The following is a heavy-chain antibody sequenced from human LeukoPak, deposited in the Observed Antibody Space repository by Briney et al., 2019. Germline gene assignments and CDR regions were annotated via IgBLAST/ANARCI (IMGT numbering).Heavy chain of an antibody. D-gene: IGHD3-16*01. CDR3: ARGYVDYYYMDV. Sequence: KTGGSLRLSCAASGFTFSSYSMNWVRQAPGKGLEWVSSISSSSSYIYYADSVKGRFTISRDNAKNSLYLQMNSLRAEDTAVYYCARGYVDYYYMDVWGKGTTVTVSS. J-gene: IGHJ6*03. CDR1: GFTFSSYS. CDR2: ISSSSSYI. V-gene: IGHV3-21*01.